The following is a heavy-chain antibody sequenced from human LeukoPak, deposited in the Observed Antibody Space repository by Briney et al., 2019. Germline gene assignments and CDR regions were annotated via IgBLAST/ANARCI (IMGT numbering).Heavy chain of an antibody. CDR1: GGSISSSSYY. CDR3: ARRPTSITKVRGVIAFDY. CDR2: IYYSGST. D-gene: IGHD3-10*01. V-gene: IGHV4-39*01. Sequence: SETLSLTCTVSGGSISSSSYYWGWIRQPPGKGLEWIGSIYYSGSTYYNPSLKSRVTISVDTSKNQFSLKLSSVTAADTAVYYCARRPTSITKVRGVIAFDYWGQGTLVTVSS. J-gene: IGHJ4*02.